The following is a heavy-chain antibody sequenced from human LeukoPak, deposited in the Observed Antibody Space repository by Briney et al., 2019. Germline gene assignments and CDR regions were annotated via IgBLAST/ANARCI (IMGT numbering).Heavy chain of an antibody. V-gene: IGHV1-2*02. D-gene: IGHD3-22*01. CDR1: GYTFTGYY. CDR2: INPNSGGT. J-gene: IGHJ6*03. CDR3: ARDRGADYYDSSGYYYHYYYYMDV. Sequence: ASVKVSCKASGYTFTGYYMHWVRQAPGQGLEWMGWINPNSGGTNYAQKFQGRVTMTRDTSISTAYMELSRLRSDDTAVDYCARDRGADYYDSSGYYYHYYYYMDVWGKGTTVTVSS.